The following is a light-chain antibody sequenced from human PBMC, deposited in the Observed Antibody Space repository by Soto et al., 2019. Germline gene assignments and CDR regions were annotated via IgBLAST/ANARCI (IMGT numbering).Light chain of an antibody. CDR3: QQYYNLPLT. Sequence: LSAPPGDRATISCRASQSIRSNLAWYQQKPGQAPRLLIYAASTRATGIPARFTGSGSGTDFTLTIRSLQSEDCAIYYCQQYYNLPLTFGGGTKVDIK. CDR1: QSIRSN. V-gene: IGKV3-15*01. CDR2: AAS. J-gene: IGKJ4*01.